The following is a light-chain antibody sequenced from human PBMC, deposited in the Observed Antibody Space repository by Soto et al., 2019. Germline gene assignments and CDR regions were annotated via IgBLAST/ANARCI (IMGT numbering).Light chain of an antibody. V-gene: IGLV2-14*01. CDR1: SSDVGAYNY. CDR3: SSFSDSTIVV. J-gene: IGLJ2*01. CDR2: EVT. Sequence: QSALTQPPSASGSPGQSVTISCTGTSSDVGAYNYVSWYQQHPDKAPKLMIYEVTNRPAGVSNRFSASKSGDTASLSISGHQAEDEAAYYCSSFSDSTIVVFGGGTKLTVL.